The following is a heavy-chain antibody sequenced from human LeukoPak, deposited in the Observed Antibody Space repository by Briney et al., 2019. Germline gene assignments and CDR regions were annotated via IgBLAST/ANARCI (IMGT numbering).Heavy chain of an antibody. CDR1: GGTFISYA. Sequence: SLKVSCKASGGTFISYAISWVRQAPGQGLEWMGGIIPIFGTANYAQKFQGRVTITADESTSTAYMELSSLRSDDTAVYYCARDPMPRGWLQFSIEPFDYWGQGTLVTVSS. CDR2: IIPIFGTA. J-gene: IGHJ4*02. V-gene: IGHV1-69*13. CDR3: ARDPMPRGWLQFSIEPFDY. D-gene: IGHD5-24*01.